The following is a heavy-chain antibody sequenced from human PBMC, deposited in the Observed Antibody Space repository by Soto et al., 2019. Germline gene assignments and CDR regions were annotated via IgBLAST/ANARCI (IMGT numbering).Heavy chain of an antibody. D-gene: IGHD1-26*01. CDR2: INSDGTIA. Sequence: EVQLLESGGGLILPGGSLRLSCAASGFTFNTHWMYWVRQVPGKGLVWVSRINSDGTIADYADSVKGRFTISRDNPTNTLYLQMNSLSPEDTAVYYCARAMTSVGAAAKGDFWGQGTLVTVSS. CDR3: ARAMTSVGAAAKGDF. J-gene: IGHJ4*02. V-gene: IGHV3-74*01. CDR1: GFTFNTHW.